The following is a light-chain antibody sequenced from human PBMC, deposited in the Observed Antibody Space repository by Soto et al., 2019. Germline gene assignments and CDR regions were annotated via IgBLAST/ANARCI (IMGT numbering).Light chain of an antibody. J-gene: IGLJ2*01. CDR3: CSYAGGTNLSVV. V-gene: IGLV2-23*02. Sequence: QSALTQPASVSGSPGQSITISCTGTSSDVGTYNLVSWYQQHPGKAPKLMIFEVTKRPPGVSNRFSGSKSGNTASLTISGLQAEDEADYYCCSYAGGTNLSVVFGGGTKLTVL. CDR1: SSDVGTYNL. CDR2: EVT.